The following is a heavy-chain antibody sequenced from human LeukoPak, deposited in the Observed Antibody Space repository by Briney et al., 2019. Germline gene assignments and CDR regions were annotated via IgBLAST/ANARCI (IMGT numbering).Heavy chain of an antibody. D-gene: IGHD6-6*01. Sequence: GGSLRLSCAASGFTFSSYSMNWVRQAPGKGLEWVSSISSSSSYIYYADSVKGRFTISRDNAKNSLYLQMNSLRAEDTALYYCAKDKTYSSSVQFDYWGQGTLVTVSS. CDR1: GFTFSSYS. V-gene: IGHV3-21*04. CDR3: AKDKTYSSSVQFDY. CDR2: ISSSSSYI. J-gene: IGHJ4*02.